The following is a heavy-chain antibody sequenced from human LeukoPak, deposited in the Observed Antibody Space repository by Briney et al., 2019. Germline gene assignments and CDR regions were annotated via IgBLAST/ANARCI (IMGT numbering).Heavy chain of an antibody. CDR3: ARGNPINSGYGGIVVVVAATFDY. D-gene: IGHD2-15*01. CDR1: GYTFTSYY. J-gene: IGHJ4*02. CDR2: INPSGGST. V-gene: IGHV1-46*01. Sequence: ASVKVSCKASGYTFTSYYKHWVRQAPGQGLEWMGIINPSGGSTSYAQKFQGRVTMTRDTSTSTVYMELSSLRSEDTAVYYCARGNPINSGYGGIVVVVAATFDYWGQGTLVTVSS.